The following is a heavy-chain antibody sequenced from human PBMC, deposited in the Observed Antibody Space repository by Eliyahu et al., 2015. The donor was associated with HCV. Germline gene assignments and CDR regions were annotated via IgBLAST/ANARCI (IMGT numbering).Heavy chain of an antibody. CDR3: ARDERAGATGDYYFYAMDV. V-gene: IGHV3-30-3*01. CDR2: ISYDGSNK. Sequence: GGGVVQPGRSLRLSCAASGFTFSSYAMHWVRQAPGKGLEXVAVISYDGSNKYYADSVKGRFTISRDNSKNTLYLQMNSLRAEDTALYYCARDERAGATGDYYFYAMDVWGQGTTVTVSS. J-gene: IGHJ6*02. D-gene: IGHD1-26*01. CDR1: GFTFSSYA.